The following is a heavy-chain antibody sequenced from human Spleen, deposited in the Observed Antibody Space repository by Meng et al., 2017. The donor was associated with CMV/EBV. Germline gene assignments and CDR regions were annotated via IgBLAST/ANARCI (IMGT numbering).Heavy chain of an antibody. CDR2: LYWDDDK. V-gene: IGHV2-5*02. Sequence: QVPLTSSGATLVQPPHTITLSGTFPGFSLSTSGVRVGWIRQPPGKALEWLALLYWDDDKRYSPSLKSSLTITKDTSKNQVVLTMTNMDPVDTATYYCAHVRAYPYCFDYWGQGTLVTVSS. J-gene: IGHJ4*02. CDR3: AHVRAYPYCFDY. CDR1: GFSLSTSGVR.